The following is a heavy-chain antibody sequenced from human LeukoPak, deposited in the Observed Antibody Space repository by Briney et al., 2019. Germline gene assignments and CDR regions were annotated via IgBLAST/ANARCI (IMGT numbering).Heavy chain of an antibody. J-gene: IGHJ4*02. V-gene: IGHV3-30*02. CDR3: VKDHFNSSSWSPFDH. CDR2: IRYDGSDK. Sequence: GSLRLSCATSGFTFYSHGMHWVRQAPGKGLEWVTFIRYDGSDKYYVDSVKGRFTVSRDNSKNTLYLQLTSLTTEDTALYYCVKDHFNSSSWSPFDHWGQGTLVTVSS. CDR1: GFTFYSHG. D-gene: IGHD6-13*01.